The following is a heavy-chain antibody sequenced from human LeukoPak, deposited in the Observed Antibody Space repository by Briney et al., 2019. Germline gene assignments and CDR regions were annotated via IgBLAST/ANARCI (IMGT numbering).Heavy chain of an antibody. Sequence: PSETLSLTCTVSGGSISSYYWSWIRQPPGKGLEWIGYIYYSGSTNYNPSLKSRVTISVDTSKNQFSLKLSSVTAADTAVYYCARHLFTMVRGELGWFDPWGQGTLVTVSS. J-gene: IGHJ5*02. CDR1: GGSISSYY. CDR2: IYYSGST. V-gene: IGHV4-59*08. CDR3: ARHLFTMVRGELGWFDP. D-gene: IGHD3-10*01.